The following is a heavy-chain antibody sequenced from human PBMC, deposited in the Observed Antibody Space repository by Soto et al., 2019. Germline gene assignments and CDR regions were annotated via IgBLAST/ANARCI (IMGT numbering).Heavy chain of an antibody. Sequence: GGSLRLSCAASGFTFSSYAMHWVRQAPGKGLEWVAVISYDGSNKYYADSVKGRFTISRDNSKNTLYLQMNSLRAEDTAVYYCARDSGYGSGSYYAPLFSYYYYGMDVWGQGTTVTVSS. V-gene: IGHV3-30-3*01. CDR3: ARDSGYGSGSYYAPLFSYYYYGMDV. D-gene: IGHD3-10*01. CDR1: GFTFSSYA. J-gene: IGHJ6*02. CDR2: ISYDGSNK.